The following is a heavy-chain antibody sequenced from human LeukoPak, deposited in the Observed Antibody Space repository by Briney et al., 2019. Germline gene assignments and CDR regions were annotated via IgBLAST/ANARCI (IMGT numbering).Heavy chain of an antibody. Sequence: PSETLSLTCAVSGYSISSGYYWGWIRQPPGKGQEWIGSIYHSGSTYYNPSLKSRVTISVDTSKNQFSLKLSSVTAADTAVYYCARRPRSSSAGAFDIWGQGTMVTVSS. J-gene: IGHJ3*02. D-gene: IGHD6-6*01. CDR1: GYSISSGYY. CDR2: IYHSGST. V-gene: IGHV4-38-2*01. CDR3: ARRPRSSSAGAFDI.